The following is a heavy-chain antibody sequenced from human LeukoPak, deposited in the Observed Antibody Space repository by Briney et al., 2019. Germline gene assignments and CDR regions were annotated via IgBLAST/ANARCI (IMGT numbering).Heavy chain of an antibody. CDR2: FDPEDGET. D-gene: IGHD2-2*01. Sequence: ASVKVSCKVSGYTLTELSMHWVRQAPGKGLERMGGFDPEDGETIYAQKFQGRVTMTEDTSTDTAYMELSSLRSEDTAVYYCATLPYCSSTSCYDTNWFDPWGQGTLVTVSS. V-gene: IGHV1-24*01. CDR3: ATLPYCSSTSCYDTNWFDP. J-gene: IGHJ5*02. CDR1: GYTLTELS.